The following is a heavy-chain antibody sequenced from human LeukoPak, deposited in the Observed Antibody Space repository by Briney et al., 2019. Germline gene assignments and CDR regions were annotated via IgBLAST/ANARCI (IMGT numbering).Heavy chain of an antibody. CDR1: GYTFTGYY. V-gene: IGHV1-2*06. D-gene: IGHD2-15*01. CDR3: ARLFVSSPNY. Sequence: ASVKVSCKASGYTFTGYYMHWVRQAPGQGLEWMGRINPNSGGTNYAQKFQGRVTMTRDTSTSTVYMELSRLRSDDTAVYYCARLFVSSPNYWGQGTLVTVSS. CDR2: INPNSGGT. J-gene: IGHJ4*02.